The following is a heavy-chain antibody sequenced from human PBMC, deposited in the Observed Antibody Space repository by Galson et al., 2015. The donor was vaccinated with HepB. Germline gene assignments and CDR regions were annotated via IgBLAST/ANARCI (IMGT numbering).Heavy chain of an antibody. J-gene: IGHJ4*02. V-gene: IGHV1-3*01. D-gene: IGHD3-10*01. CDR2: INAGNGDT. CDR1: GYTFASYP. Sequence: SVKVSCKASGYTFASYPMHWVRQAPGQGLEWMAWINAGNGDTKYSQKFQGRVSITRDTSASTAYMELSGLRSEDTAVYYCATLRELFNNWGQGTLVTVSS. CDR3: ATLRELFNN.